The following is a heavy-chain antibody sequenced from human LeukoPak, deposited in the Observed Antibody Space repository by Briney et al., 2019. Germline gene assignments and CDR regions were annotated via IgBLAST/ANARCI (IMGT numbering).Heavy chain of an antibody. CDR2: ISGSGGST. D-gene: IGHD3-22*01. J-gene: IGHJ4*02. Sequence: PGGSLRLSCAASGFTFSSYWMHWVRQAPGKGLEWVSAISGSGGSTYYADSVKGRFTISRDNSKNTLYLQMNSLRAEDTAVYYCAKDGGQWLPITGIDYWGQGTLVTVSS. CDR1: GFTFSSYW. CDR3: AKDGGQWLPITGIDY. V-gene: IGHV3-23*01.